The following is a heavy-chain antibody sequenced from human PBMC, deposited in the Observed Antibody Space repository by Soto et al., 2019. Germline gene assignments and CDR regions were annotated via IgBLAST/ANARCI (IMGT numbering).Heavy chain of an antibody. J-gene: IGHJ2*01. CDR1: GFTVTNKY. D-gene: IGHD4-17*01. CDR2: IYSAGST. V-gene: IGHV3-53*01. CDR3: ARVDYGDYGWYFDL. Sequence: GGSLRLSCAASGFTVTNKYMTWVRQAPGKGLEWVSVIYSAGSTSYADSVKGRFTISRDNSKNILYLQMHSLRAEDTAVYYCARVDYGDYGWYFDLWGRGTLVTVS.